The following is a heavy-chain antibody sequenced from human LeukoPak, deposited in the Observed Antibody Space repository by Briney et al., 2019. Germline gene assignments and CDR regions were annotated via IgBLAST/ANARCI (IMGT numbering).Heavy chain of an antibody. D-gene: IGHD6-19*01. CDR2: IWYDGSNK. V-gene: IGHV3-33*01. CDR1: GFTFSSYG. J-gene: IGHJ4*02. CDR3: ATDRTSSGWYYFDY. Sequence: GRSLRLSCAASGFTFSSYGMHWVRQAPGKGLEWVAVIWYDGSNKYYADSVKGRFTISRDNSKNTLYLRMSSLRAEDTAVYYCATDRTSSGWYYFDYWGQGTLVTVSS.